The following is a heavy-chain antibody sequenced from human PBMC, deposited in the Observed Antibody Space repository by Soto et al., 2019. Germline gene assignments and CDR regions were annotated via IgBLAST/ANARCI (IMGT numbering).Heavy chain of an antibody. D-gene: IGHD6-19*01. J-gene: IGHJ4*02. CDR3: AVAVAGPTAIGF. Sequence: GGSLRLSCAASGFTFSSFGMHWARQAPGKGLEWVAGIWYDGSNKYYADSVKGRFTISRDNAKNTLYLQMNSLRAEDTAVYYCAVAVAGPTAIGFWGQGTLVTVSS. V-gene: IGHV3-33*03. CDR2: IWYDGSNK. CDR1: GFTFSSFG.